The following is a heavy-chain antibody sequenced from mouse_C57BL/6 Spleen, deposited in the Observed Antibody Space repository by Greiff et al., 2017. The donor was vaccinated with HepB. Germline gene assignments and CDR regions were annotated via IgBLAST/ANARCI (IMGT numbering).Heavy chain of an antibody. V-gene: IGHV5-2*01. CDR1: EYEFPSHD. CDR2: INSDGGST. Sequence: EVQVVESGGGLVQPGESLKLSCESNEYEFPSHDMSWVRKTPEKRLELVAAINSDGGSTYYPDTMERRFIISRDNTKKTLYLQMSRLRSEDTALYYCASALTGRGYWYFDVWGTGTTVTVSS. CDR3: ASALTGRGYWYFDV. D-gene: IGHD4-1*01. J-gene: IGHJ1*03.